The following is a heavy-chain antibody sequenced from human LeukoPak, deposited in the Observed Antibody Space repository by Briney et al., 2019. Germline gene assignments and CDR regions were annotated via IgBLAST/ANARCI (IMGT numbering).Heavy chain of an antibody. CDR2: ISWNSGCI. D-gene: IGHD3-10*01. V-gene: IGHV3-9*01. CDR1: GFSFDDYA. Sequence: GGSLRLSCAASGFSFDDYAMHWVRQAPGKGLEWVSGISWNSGCIGYADSVRGRFTISRDNAKNSMYLQMNSLRAEDTALYYCAKDRDYYASLDYWGQGTLVTVSS. J-gene: IGHJ4*02. CDR3: AKDRDYYASLDY.